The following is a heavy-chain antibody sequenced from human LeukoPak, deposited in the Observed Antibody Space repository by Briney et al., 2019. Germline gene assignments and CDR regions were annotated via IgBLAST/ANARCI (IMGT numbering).Heavy chain of an antibody. Sequence: SQTLSLTCAVSGGSISSGGYSWSWIRQPPGKGLEWIGYIYHSGSTYYNPSLKSRVTISVDRSKNQFSLKLSSVTAADTAVYYCARGQLQETYYFDYWGQGTLVTVSS. CDR1: GGSISSGGYS. D-gene: IGHD6-6*01. V-gene: IGHV4-30-2*01. CDR3: ARGQLQETYYFDY. CDR2: IYHSGST. J-gene: IGHJ4*02.